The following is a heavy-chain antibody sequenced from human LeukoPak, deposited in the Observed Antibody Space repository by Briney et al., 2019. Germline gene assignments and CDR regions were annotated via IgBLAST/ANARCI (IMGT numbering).Heavy chain of an antibody. Sequence: ASVKVSCKASGYTFTGYYMHWVRQAPGQGLEWMGWINPNSGGTNYARKFQGRVTMTRDTSISTAYMELSRLRSDDTAVYYCARLLRPGGEVGYWGQGTLVTVSS. J-gene: IGHJ4*02. CDR3: ARLLRPGGEVGY. D-gene: IGHD3-16*01. V-gene: IGHV1-2*02. CDR1: GYTFTGYY. CDR2: INPNSGGT.